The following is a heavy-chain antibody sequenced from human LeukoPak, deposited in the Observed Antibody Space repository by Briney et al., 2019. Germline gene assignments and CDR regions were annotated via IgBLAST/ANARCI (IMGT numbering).Heavy chain of an antibody. J-gene: IGHJ4*02. CDR2: ISYDGSNK. D-gene: IGHD3-10*01. CDR1: GFTFSSYA. CDR3: ARDLPMVRGVRGYGYFDY. V-gene: IGHV3-30*01. Sequence: GSLRLSCAASGFTFSSYAMHWVRQAPGKGLEWVAVISYDGSNKYYADSVKGRFTISRDNSKNTPYLQMNSLRAEDTAVYYCARDLPMVRGVRGYGYFDYWGQGTLVTVSS.